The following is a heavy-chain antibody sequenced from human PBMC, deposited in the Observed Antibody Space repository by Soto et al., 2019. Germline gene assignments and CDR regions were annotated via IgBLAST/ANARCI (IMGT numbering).Heavy chain of an antibody. J-gene: IGHJ5*02. CDR2: IYYSGST. V-gene: IGHV4-30-2*03. CDR1: GGSISSGGDS. Sequence: PSETLSLTCAVSGGSISSGGDSWSWIRQPPGKGLEWIGSIYYSGSTYYNPSLKSRVTISVDTSKNQFSLKLSSVTAADTAVYYCATQEVGGSYVYTFDPWGQGTLVTVSS. CDR3: ATQEVGGSYVYTFDP. D-gene: IGHD1-26*01.